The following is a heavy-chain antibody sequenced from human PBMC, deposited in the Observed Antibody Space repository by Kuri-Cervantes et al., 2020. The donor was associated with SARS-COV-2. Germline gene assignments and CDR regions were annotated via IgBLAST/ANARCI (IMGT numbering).Heavy chain of an antibody. CDR3: ARHYMGYCSSTSCQPGY. J-gene: IGHJ4*02. Sequence: SVKVSCKASGGTFSSYALSWVRQAPGQGLEWIGGIIPMFGTANYAQKFQGRVTMTRITSISTAYMELSSLRFEDAAVYYCARHYMGYCSSTSCQPGYWGQGTLVTVSS. CDR2: IIPMFGTA. CDR1: GGTFSSYA. D-gene: IGHD2-2*01. V-gene: IGHV1-69*05.